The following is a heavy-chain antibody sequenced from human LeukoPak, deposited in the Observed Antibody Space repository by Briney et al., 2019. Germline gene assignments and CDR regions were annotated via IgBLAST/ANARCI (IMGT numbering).Heavy chain of an antibody. V-gene: IGHV3-23*01. CDR1: GFTFSGYA. Sequence: GGSLRLSCAASGFTFSGYAMSWVRQAPGKGLEWVSAISGSGGSTYYADSVKGRFTISRDNSKNTLYLQMNSLRAEDTAVYYCAKGYGSRSHQYYFDYWGQGTLVTVSS. CDR3: AKGYGSRSHQYYFDY. D-gene: IGHD3-10*01. CDR2: ISGSGGST. J-gene: IGHJ4*02.